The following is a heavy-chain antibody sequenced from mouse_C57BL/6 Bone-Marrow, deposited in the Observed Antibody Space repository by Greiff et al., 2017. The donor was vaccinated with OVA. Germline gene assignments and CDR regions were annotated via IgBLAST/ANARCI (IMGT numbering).Heavy chain of an antibody. Sequence: EVQGVESGGGLVQPGGSMKLSCVASGFTFSNYWMNWVRQSPEKGLEWVAQIRLKSDNYATHYAESVKGRFTISRDDSKSSVYLQMNNLRAEDTGIYYCTGLDSNGYWGQGTTLTVSS. J-gene: IGHJ2*01. CDR3: TGLDSNGY. CDR1: GFTFSNYW. D-gene: IGHD2-5*01. V-gene: IGHV6-3*01. CDR2: IRLKSDNYAT.